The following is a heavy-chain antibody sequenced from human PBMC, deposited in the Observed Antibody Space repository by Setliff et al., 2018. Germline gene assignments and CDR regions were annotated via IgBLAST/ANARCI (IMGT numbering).Heavy chain of an antibody. CDR2: ISAYNGNT. D-gene: IGHD2-2*01. Sequence: ASVKVSCKASGYTFSNFGFSWVRQAPGQGLEWMGWISAYNGNTNYAQRLRGRVTMPTDTSTNTAYMELRSLTSDDTAIYYCVRDRHSFVVPPEEAWFDPWGQGTLVTVSS. J-gene: IGHJ5*02. CDR1: GYTFSNFG. CDR3: VRDRHSFVVPPEEAWFDP. V-gene: IGHV1-18*01.